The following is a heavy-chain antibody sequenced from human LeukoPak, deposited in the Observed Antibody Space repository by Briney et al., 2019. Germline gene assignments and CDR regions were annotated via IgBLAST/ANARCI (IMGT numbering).Heavy chain of an antibody. J-gene: IGHJ4*02. V-gene: IGHV3-7*01. CDR1: GFTSSSYW. CDR2: IKQDGSEK. CDR3: ARDPPPSVAVAAPALDY. D-gene: IGHD6-19*01. Sequence: GGSLRLSCAASGFTSSSYWMSWVRQAPGKGLEWVANIKQDGSEKYYVDSVKGRFTISRDNAKNSLYLQMNSLRAEDTAVYYCARDPPPSVAVAAPALDYWGQGTLVTVSS.